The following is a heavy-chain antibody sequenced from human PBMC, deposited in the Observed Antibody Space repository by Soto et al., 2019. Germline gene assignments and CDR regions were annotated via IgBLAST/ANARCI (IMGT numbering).Heavy chain of an antibody. CDR1: GFTFSDYY. V-gene: IGHV3-11*06. J-gene: IGHJ4*02. CDR2: ISSSSSYT. CDR3: AKFSGATVTNVWDY. D-gene: IGHD4-17*01. Sequence: GGSLRLSCAASGFTFSDYYMSWIRQAPGKGLEWVSYISSSSSYTNYADSVKGRFTISRDNSKNTLYLQMNSLRAEGTAVYYCAKFSGATVTNVWDYWGQGTLVTVSS.